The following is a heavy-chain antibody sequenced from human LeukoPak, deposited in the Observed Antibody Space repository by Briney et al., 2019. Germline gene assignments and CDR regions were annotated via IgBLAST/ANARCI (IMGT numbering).Heavy chain of an antibody. D-gene: IGHD4-17*01. CDR3: AKAPRDTGDYGEGCLDF. V-gene: IGHV3-23*01. CDR2: ISGRDDRT. J-gene: IGHJ4*02. CDR1: GFSFSAYA. Sequence: GGSLRLSCAASGFSFSAYAMTWVRQAPGKGLEWVSSISGRDDRTYYVDSAKGRFTISRDNSKNTLYLQMNSLRAEDTAIYYCAKAPRDTGDYGEGCLDFWGQGTLVTVSS.